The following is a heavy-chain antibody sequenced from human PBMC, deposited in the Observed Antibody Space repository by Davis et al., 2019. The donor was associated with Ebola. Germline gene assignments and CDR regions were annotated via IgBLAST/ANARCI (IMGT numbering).Heavy chain of an antibody. Sequence: ASVKVSCKASGYTFTSYAMHWVRQAPGQRLEWMGWINAGNGNTKYSQKFQGRVTMTRNTSISTAYMELSSLRSEDTAVYYCARGYWRYFDLWGRGTLVTVSS. CDR3: ARGYWRYFDL. J-gene: IGHJ2*01. CDR2: INAGNGNT. CDR1: GYTFTSYA. D-gene: IGHD1-1*01. V-gene: IGHV1-3*01.